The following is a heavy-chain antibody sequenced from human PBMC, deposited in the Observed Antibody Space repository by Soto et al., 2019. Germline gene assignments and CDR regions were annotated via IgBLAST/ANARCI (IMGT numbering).Heavy chain of an antibody. CDR2: IGSITRNI. Sequence: EVQLVESGGGLVQLGGSLRLSCAASGFTFSNYGMNWVRQAPGKGPEWVSYIGSITRNINYANSVKGRFTISRDNAKNSLDLQINSLRDDDTAVYYCARGGAARPDYWGLGTLVIVSS. D-gene: IGHD6-6*01. CDR3: ARGGAARPDY. CDR1: GFTFSNYG. J-gene: IGHJ4*02. V-gene: IGHV3-48*02.